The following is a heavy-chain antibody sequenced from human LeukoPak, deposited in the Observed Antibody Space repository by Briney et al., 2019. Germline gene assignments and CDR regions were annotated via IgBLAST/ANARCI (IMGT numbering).Heavy chain of an antibody. CDR3: ARGPQQELKNYYYYMDV. CDR1: GFTFTNYW. V-gene: IGHV3-74*01. CDR2: INSDGINT. D-gene: IGHD6-13*01. Sequence: GRSLSPACAPSGFTFTNYWTHWARQAPGEGLGWVSRINSDGINTSYSDSVKGRFTISRDNAKNSLYLQMNSLRADDTAVYYCARGPQQELKNYYYYMDVWGKGTTVTVSS. J-gene: IGHJ6*03.